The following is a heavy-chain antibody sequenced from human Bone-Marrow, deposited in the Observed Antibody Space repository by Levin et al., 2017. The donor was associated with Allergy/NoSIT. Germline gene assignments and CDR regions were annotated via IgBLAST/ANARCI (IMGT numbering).Heavy chain of an antibody. Sequence: QPGGSLRLSCAASGFPFSSYPMSWVRQAPGKGLEWLSLISSSGDSTYYADSVKGRFTISRDNSKNTVYLQMNSLRAEDTAVYYCAKPLWTTVIRSATDYWGQGTLVTVSS. D-gene: IGHD4-17*01. CDR1: GFPFSSYP. CDR3: AKPLWTTVIRSATDY. J-gene: IGHJ4*02. V-gene: IGHV3-23*01. CDR2: ISSSGDST.